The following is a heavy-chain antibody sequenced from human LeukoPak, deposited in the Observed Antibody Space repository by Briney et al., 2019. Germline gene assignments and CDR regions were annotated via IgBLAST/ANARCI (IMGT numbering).Heavy chain of an antibody. CDR3: ASHSPDSISMVRGIITGPIDY. CDR1: GGSISSYY. J-gene: IGHJ4*02. V-gene: IGHV4-59*08. CDR2: MYYSGST. D-gene: IGHD3-10*01. Sequence: PSETLSLTCTVSGGSISSYYWSWIRQSPGKGVEWIGYMYYSGSTNYNPSLKSRVTISEDTSKNQFSLKLSSVTAADTAVYYCASHSPDSISMVRGIITGPIDYWGQGTLVTVSS.